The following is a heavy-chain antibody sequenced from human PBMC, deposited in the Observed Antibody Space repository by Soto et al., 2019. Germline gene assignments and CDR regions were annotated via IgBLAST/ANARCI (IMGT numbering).Heavy chain of an antibody. D-gene: IGHD3-22*01. CDR3: AKGSHYRSTGYYFDN. V-gene: IGHV1-69*01. Sequence: QVQLVQAGAEVRRPGSSVKVSCKASGGVFSNYALTWVRQAPGQGLEWVGGIVPVFGTPNYAPKFQGRVTVTAEDATRTGYMELSSLTSEDTAMYYCAKGSHYRSTGYYFDNWGQGTLVTVSS. CDR1: GGVFSNYA. CDR2: IVPVFGTP. J-gene: IGHJ5*02.